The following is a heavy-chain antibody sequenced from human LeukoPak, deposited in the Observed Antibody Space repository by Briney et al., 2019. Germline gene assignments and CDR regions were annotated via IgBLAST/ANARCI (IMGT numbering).Heavy chain of an antibody. V-gene: IGHV4-39*01. CDR2: IYYSGST. CDR1: GGSISSSSYY. D-gene: IGHD2-2*01. CDR3: ARGWDQLPSYYYYGMDV. Sequence: SETLSLTCTVSGGSISSSSYYWGWIRQPPGKGLEWIGSIYYSGSTYYNPSLKSRVTISVDTSKNQFSLKLSSVTAADTAVYYCARGWDQLPSYYYYGMDVWGQGTTVTVSS. J-gene: IGHJ6*02.